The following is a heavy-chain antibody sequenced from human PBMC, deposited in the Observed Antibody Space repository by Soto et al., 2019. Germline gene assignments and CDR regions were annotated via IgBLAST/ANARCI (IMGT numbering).Heavy chain of an antibody. Sequence: QVQLQESGPGLVKPSQTLSLTCTVSGGSISSGGYYWSWIRQHPGKGLEWIGYIYYGGSTYYNPSLKSRVTISVDTSKNQFSLNLNSVTAADTAVYYCARPGRDWGSLEYWGQGTRVTVSS. CDR3: ARPGRDWGSLEY. D-gene: IGHD7-27*01. V-gene: IGHV4-31*03. CDR1: GGSISSGGYY. J-gene: IGHJ4*02. CDR2: IYYGGST.